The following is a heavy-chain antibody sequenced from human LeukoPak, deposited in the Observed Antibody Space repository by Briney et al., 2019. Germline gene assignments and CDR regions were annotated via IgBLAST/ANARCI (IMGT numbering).Heavy chain of an antibody. J-gene: IGHJ5*02. CDR3: ARDSSAPAVRGANWFDP. CDR2: IIPIFGTA. CDR1: GGTFSSYA. D-gene: IGHD3-10*01. V-gene: IGHV1-69*13. Sequence: SVKVSCKASGGTFSSYAISWVRQAPGQGLEWMGGIIPIFGTANYAQKFQGRVTITADESTSTAYMELSSLRSEDTAVYYCARDSSAPAVRGANWFDPWGQGTLVTVSS.